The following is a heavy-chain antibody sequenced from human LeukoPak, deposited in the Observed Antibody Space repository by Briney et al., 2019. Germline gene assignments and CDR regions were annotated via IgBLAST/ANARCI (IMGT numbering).Heavy chain of an antibody. J-gene: IGHJ4*02. CDR2: IRSTGGTA. D-gene: IGHD2-15*01. CDR3: ARAPVTSCSGVLCYPFDY. Sequence: GGSLRLSCAASGFTFSSFGMSWVRQAPGKGLEWVTAIRSTGGTAYYADSVKGRFTISRDNSKNTLYLQMNSLRAEDAAVYYCARAPVTSCSGVLCYPFDYWGQGTLVTVSS. CDR1: GFTFSSFG. V-gene: IGHV3-23*01.